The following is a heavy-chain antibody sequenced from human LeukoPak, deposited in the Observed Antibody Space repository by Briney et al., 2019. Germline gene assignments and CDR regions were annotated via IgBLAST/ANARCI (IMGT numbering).Heavy chain of an antibody. CDR2: IRYDGSNK. V-gene: IGHV3-30*02. CDR1: GFTFSSYG. CDR3: AKDLTEYYYGSGIY. J-gene: IGHJ4*02. Sequence: GGSLRLSCAASGFTFSSYGMHWVRQAPGKGLEGVAFIRYDGSNKYYADSVKGRFTISRDNSKNTLYLQMNSLRAEDTAVYYRAKDLTEYYYGSGIYWGQGTLVTVSS. D-gene: IGHD3-10*01.